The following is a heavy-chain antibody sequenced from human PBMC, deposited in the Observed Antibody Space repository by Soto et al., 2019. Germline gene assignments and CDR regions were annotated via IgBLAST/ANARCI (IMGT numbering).Heavy chain of an antibody. CDR3: AKDVTWILVNFDS. J-gene: IGHJ4*02. D-gene: IGHD5-18*01. V-gene: IGHV3-23*01. CDR2: ISASGGST. Sequence: GGSLRLSCAASGFTFSSYAMSWVRQAPGKGLEWVSAISASGGSTYYADSVKGRFTISRDNSKNTLYLQMNNLRAEDTAVYYCAKDVTWILVNFDSWGQGTLVTVSS. CDR1: GFTFSSYA.